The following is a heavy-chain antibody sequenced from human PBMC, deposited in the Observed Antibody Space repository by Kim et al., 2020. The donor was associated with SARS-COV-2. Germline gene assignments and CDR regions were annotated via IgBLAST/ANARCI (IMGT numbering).Heavy chain of an antibody. V-gene: IGHV3-48*02. Sequence: GGSLRLSCAASGFSFSSHTMCWIRQAPGKGLEWVSYISESGSVRHYAGSVRGRFTISRDNAKNSLYLEMNSLRDEDTAVYYCARDQWSPQCSEGACYSPLDYWGQGILVIVSS. CDR3: ARDQWSPQCSEGACYSPLDY. CDR2: ISESGSVR. D-gene: IGHD2-21*01. J-gene: IGHJ4*02. CDR1: GFSFSSHT.